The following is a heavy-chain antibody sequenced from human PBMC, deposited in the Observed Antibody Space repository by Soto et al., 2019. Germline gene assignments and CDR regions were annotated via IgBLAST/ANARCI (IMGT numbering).Heavy chain of an antibody. D-gene: IGHD3-22*01. CDR1: GFTFSNYA. Sequence: GGSLRLSCAASGFTFSNYAMSWVRQAPGKGLEWVSAISGSGGSTYYADSVKGRFTISRDNSKNTLYLQINSLRAEDTAVYNCAKDLVYYDSSGYPAGAFEIWGQGTMVTVSS. CDR3: AKDLVYYDSSGYPAGAFEI. CDR2: ISGSGGST. J-gene: IGHJ3*02. V-gene: IGHV3-23*01.